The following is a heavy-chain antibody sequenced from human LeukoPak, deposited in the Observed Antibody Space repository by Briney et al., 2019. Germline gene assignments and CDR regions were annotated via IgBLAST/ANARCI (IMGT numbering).Heavy chain of an antibody. J-gene: IGHJ6*02. V-gene: IGHV3-30*18. D-gene: IGHD3-16*02. CDR1: GFTLSSYG. CDR2: ISYDGSNK. CDR3: AKRDHYAYVWGSYRYSYGMDV. Sequence: GRSLRLSCAASGFTLSSYGMHWVRQAAGKGLGWVAVISYDGSNKYYADCVKGRFTIARDNSRNTLYLQMNSLRAEDTAFYECAKRDHYAYVWGSYRYSYGMDVWGQGTTVTVSS.